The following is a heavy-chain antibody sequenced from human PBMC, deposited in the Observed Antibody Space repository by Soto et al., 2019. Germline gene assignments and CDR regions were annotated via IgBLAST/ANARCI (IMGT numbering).Heavy chain of an antibody. D-gene: IGHD3-22*01. J-gene: IGHJ4*02. CDR3: ARGARAYYDGSGYYYGTFDY. Sequence: ASVKVSCKASGGTFSSYAISWVRQAPGQGLEWMGGIIPIFGTANYAQKFQGRVTITADESTSTAYMELSSLRSEDTAVYYCARGARAYYDGSGYYYGTFDYWGQGTLVTVSS. V-gene: IGHV1-69*13. CDR2: IIPIFGTA. CDR1: GGTFSSYA.